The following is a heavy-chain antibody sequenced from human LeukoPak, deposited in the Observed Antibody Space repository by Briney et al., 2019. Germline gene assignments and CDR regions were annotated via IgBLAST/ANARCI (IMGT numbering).Heavy chain of an antibody. J-gene: IGHJ4*02. Sequence: GGSLRLSCAASGFTFSSYAMSWVRQAPGKGLEWVSAISGRGGSTYYADSVKGRFTISGDNSKNTLYLQMNSLRAEDTAVYYCAKTISVTGYYFDYWGQGTLVTVSS. V-gene: IGHV3-23*01. D-gene: IGHD1-14*01. CDR1: GFTFSSYA. CDR2: ISGRGGST. CDR3: AKTISVTGYYFDY.